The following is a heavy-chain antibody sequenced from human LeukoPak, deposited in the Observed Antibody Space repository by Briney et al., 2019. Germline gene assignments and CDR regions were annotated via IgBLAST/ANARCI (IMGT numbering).Heavy chain of an antibody. Sequence: GGSLRLSCAASGFTFSSYEMNWVRQAPGKGLEWVSYISSSGSTIYYADSVKGRFTISRDNAKNSLYLQMNSLRAEDTAVYYCARDPAYCSGGSCYSKWFDPWGQGTLVTVSS. D-gene: IGHD2-15*01. CDR2: ISSSGSTI. V-gene: IGHV3-48*03. CDR1: GFTFSSYE. CDR3: ARDPAYCSGGSCYSKWFDP. J-gene: IGHJ5*02.